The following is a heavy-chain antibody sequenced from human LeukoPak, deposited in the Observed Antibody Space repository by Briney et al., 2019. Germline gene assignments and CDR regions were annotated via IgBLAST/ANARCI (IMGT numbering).Heavy chain of an antibody. CDR3: ARDFFHGHCGGLSCFLLDY. Sequence: VASVKVSCKASGYTFTSYGISWVRPAPGQGLAWMGWISAYNGNTNYAQNLQGRVTMTTYTSTSTAYMELRSLRSDDTAVYYCARDFFHGHCGGLSCFLLDYWGQGSLVTVSS. J-gene: IGHJ4*02. CDR2: ISAYNGNT. V-gene: IGHV1-18*01. CDR1: GYTFTSYG. D-gene: IGHD2-15*01.